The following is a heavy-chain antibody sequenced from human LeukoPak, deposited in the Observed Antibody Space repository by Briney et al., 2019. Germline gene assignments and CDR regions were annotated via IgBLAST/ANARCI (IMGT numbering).Heavy chain of an antibody. J-gene: IGHJ5*02. CDR3: ARDRAVAGTFDP. CDR2: IYYSGST. V-gene: IGHV4-59*01. CDR1: GGSISSYY. Sequence: MPSETLSLTCTVSGGSISSYYWSWIRQPPGKGLEWIGYIYYSGSTNYNPSLKSRVTISVDTSKNQFSLKLSSVIAADTAVYYCARDRAVAGTFDPWGQGTLVTVSS. D-gene: IGHD6-19*01.